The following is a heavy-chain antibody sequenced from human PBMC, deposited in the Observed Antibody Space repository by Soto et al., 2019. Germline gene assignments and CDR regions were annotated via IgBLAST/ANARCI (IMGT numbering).Heavy chain of an antibody. V-gene: IGHV1-18*01. CDR3: ARDQHDFWSGYYTYYYYGMDV. CDR1: GYTFTSYG. D-gene: IGHD3-3*01. Sequence: QVQLVQSGAEVKKPGASVKVSCKASGYTFTSYGISWVRQAPGQGLEWMGWISAYNGNTNYAQKLQGRVTMTTDTSTSTAYMELRSLRSDDTAVYYCARDQHDFWSGYYTYYYYGMDVWGQGTTVTVSS. CDR2: ISAYNGNT. J-gene: IGHJ6*02.